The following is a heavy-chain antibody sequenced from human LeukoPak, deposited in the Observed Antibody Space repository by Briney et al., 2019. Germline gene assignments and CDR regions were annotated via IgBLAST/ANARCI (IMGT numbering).Heavy chain of an antibody. CDR1: GGPINSYY. D-gene: IGHD2-8*01. Sequence: SETLSLTCIVSGGPINSYYWGWIRQPPGKGLEWIGYIYYSGSTNYNPSLKSRVTISRDTSKNQFSLKLRSVTAADTAVYYCTSGGMVSGDYWGHGTLVTVSS. V-gene: IGHV4-59*01. CDR2: IYYSGST. CDR3: TSGGMVSGDY. J-gene: IGHJ4*01.